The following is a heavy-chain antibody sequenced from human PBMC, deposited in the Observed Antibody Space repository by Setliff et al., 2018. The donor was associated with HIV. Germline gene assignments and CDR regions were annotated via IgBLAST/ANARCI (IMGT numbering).Heavy chain of an antibody. CDR3: ATADFVAVTASRDAFNI. V-gene: IGHV1-69-2*01. Sequence: ASVKVSCKTSGYSFSDYYIHWVQQAPGQGLEWMGRLDPESGETMFAERFQGRVTMTTDTSTDTAYMTLNTLRSEDTAVYYCATADFVAVTASRDAFNIWGQGTVVTVSS. D-gene: IGHD2-21*02. CDR2: LDPESGET. CDR1: GYSFSDYY. J-gene: IGHJ3*02.